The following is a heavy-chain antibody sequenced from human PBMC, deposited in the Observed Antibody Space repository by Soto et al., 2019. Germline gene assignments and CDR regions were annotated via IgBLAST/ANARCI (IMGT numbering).Heavy chain of an antibody. CDR1: GFTFSSYA. D-gene: IGHD2-2*01. J-gene: IGHJ6*03. CDR3: ARGYCSSTSCYVQPRYYYYYMDV. CDR2: ISSNGGST. V-gene: IGHV3-64*01. Sequence: GGSLRLSCAASGFTFSSYAMHWVRQAPGKGLEYVSAISSNGGSTYYANSVEGRFTISRDNSKNTLYLQMGSLRAEDMAVYYCARGYCSSTSCYVQPRYYYYYMDVWGKGTTVTVSS.